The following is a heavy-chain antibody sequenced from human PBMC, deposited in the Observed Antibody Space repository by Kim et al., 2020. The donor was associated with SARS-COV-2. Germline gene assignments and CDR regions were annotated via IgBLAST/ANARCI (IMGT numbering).Heavy chain of an antibody. CDR3: ASAVHYGSVSVAPRFDS. D-gene: IGHD3-10*01. CDR2: IIPSLGVA. J-gene: IGHJ5*01. Sequence: SVKVSCKASGGSLNTFAVSWVRQAPGQGLEWMGRIIPSLGVAHYAQKFRGRVTIAVDKATTSFYLEVNSLGFSDAAMYYCASAVHYGSVSVAPRFDSW. CDR1: GGSLNTFA. V-gene: IGHV1-69*04.